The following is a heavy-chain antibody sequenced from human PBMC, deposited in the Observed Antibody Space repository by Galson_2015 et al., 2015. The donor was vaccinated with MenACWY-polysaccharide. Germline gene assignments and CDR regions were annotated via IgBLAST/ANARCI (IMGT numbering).Heavy chain of an antibody. J-gene: IGHJ4*02. Sequence: SLRLSCAASGFTVSNNYMNWFRQTPEKGLEWVSLIYSGGSTHYADSVKGRFTISRDSSKNTPYLQMNSLRAEDTAWYCCASNGDQRDSGQGTLVPVTS. D-gene: IGHD4-17*01. CDR2: IYSGGST. CDR3: ASNGDQRD. V-gene: IGHV3-53*01. CDR1: GFTVSNNY.